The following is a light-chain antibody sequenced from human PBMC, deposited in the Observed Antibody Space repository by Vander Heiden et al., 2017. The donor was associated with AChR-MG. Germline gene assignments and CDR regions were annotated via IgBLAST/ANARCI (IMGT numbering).Light chain of an antibody. V-gene: IGLV1-40*01. CDR3: QSYDSSLSSLV. CDR1: SSNIGAGFD. J-gene: IGLJ3*02. Sequence: QSVLTQPPSVSGAPGQRVTISCTGSSSNIGAGFDVHWYQQVPGTALRLLIFGDNNRPSGVPDRFSRSKSGTSVSLAIAGLQAEDEADYYCQSYDSSLSSLVFGGGTKLTVL. CDR2: GDN.